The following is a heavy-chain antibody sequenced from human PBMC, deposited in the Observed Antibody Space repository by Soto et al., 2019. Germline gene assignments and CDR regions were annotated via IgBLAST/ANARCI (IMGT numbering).Heavy chain of an antibody. V-gene: IGHV3-21*01. CDR3: ARGLRFLEWLLSSFDY. J-gene: IGHJ4*02. Sequence: GGSLRLSCAASGFTFSSYSMNWVRQAPGKGLEWVSSISSSSSYIYYADSVKGRFTISRDNAKNSLYLQMNSLRAEDTAVYYCARGLRFLEWLLSSFDYWGQGTLVTVSS. CDR2: ISSSSSYI. CDR1: GFTFSSYS. D-gene: IGHD3-3*01.